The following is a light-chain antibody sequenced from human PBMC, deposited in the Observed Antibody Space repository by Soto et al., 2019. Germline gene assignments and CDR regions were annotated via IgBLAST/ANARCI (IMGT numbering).Light chain of an antibody. CDR3: QQYTDSRT. Sequence: EIVLTQSPGTLSLSPGERATLSCRASQSIGSSYFAWYQQKPGQAPRLLVYGVSSRATDVPDRFSGSGSGTDFTLTISRLEPEEFAVYDCQQYTDSRTFGQGTKVDIK. J-gene: IGKJ1*01. V-gene: IGKV3-20*01. CDR1: QSIGSSY. CDR2: GVS.